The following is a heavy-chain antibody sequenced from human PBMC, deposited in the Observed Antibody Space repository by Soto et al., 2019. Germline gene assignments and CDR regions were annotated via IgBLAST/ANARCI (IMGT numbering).Heavy chain of an antibody. V-gene: IGHV1-69*01. CDR1: GGTFSSYA. CDR2: IIPIFGTG. Sequence: QVQLVQSGAEVKKPGSSVKVSCKASGGTFSSYAISWVRQAPGQGLEWMGGIIPIFGTGNYAQKFQGRVTITADESTSTAYMELSSLRSEDTAVYYCARDRRAALVGTTRIAGGYFDYWGQGTLVTVSS. D-gene: IGHD3-22*01. CDR3: ARDRRAALVGTTRIAGGYFDY. J-gene: IGHJ4*02.